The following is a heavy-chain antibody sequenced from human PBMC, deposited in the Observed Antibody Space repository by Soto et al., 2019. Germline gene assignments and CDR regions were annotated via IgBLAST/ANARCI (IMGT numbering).Heavy chain of an antibody. D-gene: IGHD3-16*01. CDR3: VKFRGRAYHYYYMDV. Sequence: DVQLLEAGGCLAQRGGSLRLSCAASGFSFSTYGMTWVLQAPGKGLEWVSYGGSGGSTYYADSVKCRFTISRDNSNNTLYLQMNSLRAEDTAVYYWVKFRGRAYHYYYMDVWGNGTRVTVSS. J-gene: IGHJ6*03. V-gene: IGHV3-23*01. CDR2: YGGSGGST. CDR1: GFSFSTYG.